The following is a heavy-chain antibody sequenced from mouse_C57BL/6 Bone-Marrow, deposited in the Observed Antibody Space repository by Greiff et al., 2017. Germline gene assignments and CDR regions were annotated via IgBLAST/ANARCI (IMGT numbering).Heavy chain of an antibody. CDR1: GYTFTSSW. CDR2: IYPGSGST. V-gene: IGHV1-55*01. D-gene: IGHD2-1*01. Sequence: QVQLQQPGAELVKPGASVQMSCKASGYTFTSSWITRVKLRPGQGLEWIGDIYPGSGSTNYNEKFKSKATLTVDTSSSTASMQLSSLTSGDSAVYYCVRLWYLPWFAYWGQGTLVTVSA. CDR3: VRLWYLPWFAY. J-gene: IGHJ3*01.